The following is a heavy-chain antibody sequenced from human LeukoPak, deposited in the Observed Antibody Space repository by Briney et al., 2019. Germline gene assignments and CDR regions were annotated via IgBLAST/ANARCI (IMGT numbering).Heavy chain of an antibody. D-gene: IGHD3-22*01. CDR2: IKEDGSET. J-gene: IGHJ4*02. CDR3: ARAPYYYDSSGYYYFDY. CDR1: GFTFSSYW. V-gene: IGHV3-7*01. Sequence: GGSLRLSCAASGFTFSSYWMSWVRQAPGKGLEWVANIKEDGSETYYVDSVKGRFTISRDNAKNSVYLQMNSLRAEDTAVYYCARAPYYYDSSGYYYFDYWGQGTLVTVSS.